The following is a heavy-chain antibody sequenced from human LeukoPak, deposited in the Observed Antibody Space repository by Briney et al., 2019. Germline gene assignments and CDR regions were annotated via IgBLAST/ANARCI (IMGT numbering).Heavy chain of an antibody. D-gene: IGHD1-1*01. CDR2: INPGGSDK. Sequence: PGGALRLSCAASGFTFSTYWMSWVRQAPGKGLEWVANINPGGSDKYSVDSVRGRFTISRDNAENSLYLQVNSLRAEDTAVYYCTRDNHNLFDYWGQGTLVTVSS. V-gene: IGHV3-7*01. CDR3: TRDNHNLFDY. CDR1: GFTFSTYW. J-gene: IGHJ4*02.